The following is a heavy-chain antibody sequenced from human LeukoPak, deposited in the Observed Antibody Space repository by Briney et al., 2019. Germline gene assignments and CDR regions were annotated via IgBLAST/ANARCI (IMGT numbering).Heavy chain of an antibody. CDR1: GFTFSNYA. CDR2: ISNSGGGT. Sequence: GGSLRHSCAPSGFTFSNYAMTWVRLALGERLEWVSGISNSGGGTYYADSVKGRFTISRDNSKNTMYLQMNSLRAEDTAIYYCATDPNWMPGSWGQGTLVTVSS. J-gene: IGHJ5*02. V-gene: IGHV3-23*01. D-gene: IGHD2-2*01. CDR3: ATDPNWMPGS.